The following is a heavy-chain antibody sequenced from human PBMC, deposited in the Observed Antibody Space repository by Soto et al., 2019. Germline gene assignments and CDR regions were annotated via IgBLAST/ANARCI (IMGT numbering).Heavy chain of an antibody. CDR2: VSGSGAGI. Sequence: EVQLLESGGGLAQPGGSLRLSCYASGFTFSSYAMSWVRQAPGKGLEWVSSVSGSGAGIYYADSVKGRFTISRDNSKNTLYLQMNGLRAEDTATYYCAKGWSQVVVTAAAHWGQGTLVTVSS. CDR3: AKGWSQVVVTAAAH. D-gene: IGHD2-15*01. CDR1: GFTFSSYA. V-gene: IGHV3-23*01. J-gene: IGHJ4*02.